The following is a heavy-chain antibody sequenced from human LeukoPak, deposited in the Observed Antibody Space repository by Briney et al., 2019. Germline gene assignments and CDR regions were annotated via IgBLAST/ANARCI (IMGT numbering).Heavy chain of an antibody. CDR3: ARDSGSSWYALSHHWFDP. D-gene: IGHD6-13*01. V-gene: IGHV3-7*01. J-gene: IGHJ5*02. CDR1: GFTFSSYW. Sequence: GGSLRLSCAASGFTFSSYWMGWSRQAPGRGLEWVANIKGDGSEEYYVDSVKGLFTISRDNAKNTLYLQMSSLRAEDTAVYYCARDSGSSWYALSHHWFDPWGQGTLVTVSS. CDR2: IKGDGSEE.